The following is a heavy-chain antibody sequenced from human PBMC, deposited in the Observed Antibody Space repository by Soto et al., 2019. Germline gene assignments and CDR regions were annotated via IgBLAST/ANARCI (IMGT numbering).Heavy chain of an antibody. Sequence: QVQLVQSGAEVKKPGASVKVSCKASGYTFTGYYMHWVRQAPGQGLEWMGWINPNSGGTNYAQKFQVWVTMTRDTSISTAYMELSRLRSDDTAVYYCARVLAAAGTSFDYWGQGTLVTVSS. CDR1: GYTFTGYY. CDR2: INPNSGGT. V-gene: IGHV1-2*04. D-gene: IGHD6-13*01. J-gene: IGHJ4*02. CDR3: ARVLAAAGTSFDY.